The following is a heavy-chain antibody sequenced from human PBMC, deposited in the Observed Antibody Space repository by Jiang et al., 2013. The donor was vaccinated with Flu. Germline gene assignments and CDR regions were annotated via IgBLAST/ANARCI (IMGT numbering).Heavy chain of an antibody. Sequence: LKISCKGSGYSFTSYWIGWVRQMPGKGLEWMGIIYPGDSDTRYSPSFQGQVTISADKSISTAYLQWSSLKASDTAMYYCARALYDFWSGYASWFDPWGQGTLVTVSS. CDR1: GYSFTSYW. V-gene: IGHV5-51*01. CDR2: IYPGDSDT. CDR3: ARALYDFWSGYASWFDP. J-gene: IGHJ5*02. D-gene: IGHD3-3*01.